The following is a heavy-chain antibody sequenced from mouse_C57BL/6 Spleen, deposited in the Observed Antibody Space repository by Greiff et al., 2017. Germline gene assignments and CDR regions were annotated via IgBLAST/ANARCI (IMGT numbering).Heavy chain of an antibody. J-gene: IGHJ1*03. CDR2: IHPNSGST. CDR1: GYTFTSYW. Sequence: VQLQQPGAELVKPGASVKLSCKASGYTFTSYWMHWVKQRPGQGLEWIGMIHPNSGSTNYNEKFKSKATLTVDKSSSTAYMQLSSLTSEDSAVYYGERGGYDYASYWYFDVWGTGTTGTVSS. V-gene: IGHV1-64*01. D-gene: IGHD2-4*01. CDR3: ERGGYDYASYWYFDV.